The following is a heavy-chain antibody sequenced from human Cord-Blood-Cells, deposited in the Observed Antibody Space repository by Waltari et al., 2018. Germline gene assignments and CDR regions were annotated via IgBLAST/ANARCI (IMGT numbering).Heavy chain of an antibody. CDR1: GHTFTSYE. V-gene: IGHV1-8*03. D-gene: IGHD7-27*01. Sequence: QVQLVQSGAEVKTPGASVKVSCKASGHTFTSYEFNWVRQATGQGLEWMGWMNPNSGNTGYAQKFQGRVTITRNTSISTAYMELSSLRSEDTAVYYCARSKLPGVGDYWGQGTLVTVSS. CDR3: ARSKLPGVGDY. J-gene: IGHJ4*02. CDR2: MNPNSGNT.